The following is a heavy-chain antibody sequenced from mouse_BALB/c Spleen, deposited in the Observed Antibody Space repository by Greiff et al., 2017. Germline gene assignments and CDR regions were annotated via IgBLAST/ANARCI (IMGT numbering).Heavy chain of an antibody. CDR1: GFSLTSYG. V-gene: IGHV2-9*02. D-gene: IGHD3-3*01. CDR2: IWAGGST. Sequence: VHLVESGPGLVAPSQSLSITCTVSGFSLTSYGVHWVRQPPGKGLEWLGVIWAGGSTNYNSALMSRLSISKDNSKSQVFLKMNSLQTDDTAMYYCARREGSAWFAYWGQGTLVTVSA. J-gene: IGHJ3*01. CDR3: ARREGSAWFAY.